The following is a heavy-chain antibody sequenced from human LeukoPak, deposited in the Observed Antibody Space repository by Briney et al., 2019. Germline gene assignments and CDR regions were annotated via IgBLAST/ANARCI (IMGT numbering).Heavy chain of an antibody. D-gene: IGHD6-13*01. Sequence: SETLSLTCAVYGGSFSSYYWSWIRQPPGKGLEWIGEIHHSGSTNYNPTLKSRVTITVDTSKNQFSLKLSSVTAADTAVYYCARGHSSSWYGYIYYWGQGTLVTVSS. CDR2: IHHSGST. CDR1: GGSFSSYY. V-gene: IGHV4-34*01. CDR3: ARGHSSSWYGYIYY. J-gene: IGHJ4*02.